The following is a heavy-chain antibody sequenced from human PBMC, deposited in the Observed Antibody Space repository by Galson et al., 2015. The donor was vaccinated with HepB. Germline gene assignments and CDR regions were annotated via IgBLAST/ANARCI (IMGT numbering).Heavy chain of an antibody. CDR1: GFTFSSYS. V-gene: IGHV3-48*02. D-gene: IGHD1-26*01. J-gene: IGHJ4*02. CDR3: ARDKWELHLDY. CDR2: ISSSSSTV. Sequence: SLRLSCAASGFTFSSYSMNWVRQAPGEGLEWVSYISSSSSTVYYADSVKGRFTISRDNAKNSLYLQMNSLRDEDTAVYYCARDKWELHLDYWGQGTLVTVSS.